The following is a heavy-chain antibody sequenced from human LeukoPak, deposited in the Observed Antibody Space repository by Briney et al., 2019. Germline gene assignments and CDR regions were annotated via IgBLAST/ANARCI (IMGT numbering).Heavy chain of an antibody. D-gene: IGHD3-10*01. V-gene: IGHV3-7*04. Sequence: GGSLRLSCAASEFAFSNYWMSWVRQAPGKGLEWVANIKQDGNEKYYVDSVRGRFTISRDNAKNSLYLQMNSLRAEDTAIYYCARFGLRYYYAMDVWGQGTTVTVSS. CDR1: EFAFSNYW. J-gene: IGHJ6*02. CDR2: IKQDGNEK. CDR3: ARFGLRYYYAMDV.